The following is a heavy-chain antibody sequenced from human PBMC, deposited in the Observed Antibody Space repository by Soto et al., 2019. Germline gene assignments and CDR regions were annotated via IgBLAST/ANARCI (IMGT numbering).Heavy chain of an antibody. CDR3: AGGSSTSGFDY. CDR2: IEQDGSEK. V-gene: IGHV3-7*01. J-gene: IGHJ4*02. Sequence: EVQLVESGGGLVQPGGSLRLSCAASGFTFSSYWMSWVRQAPGKGLEWVANIEQDGSEKFYVDSVKGRFNMSRDNAKNALYLEMNSLRAEDTAVYYCAGGSSTSGFDYWGQGTLVTVSS. CDR1: GFTFSSYW. D-gene: IGHD2-2*01.